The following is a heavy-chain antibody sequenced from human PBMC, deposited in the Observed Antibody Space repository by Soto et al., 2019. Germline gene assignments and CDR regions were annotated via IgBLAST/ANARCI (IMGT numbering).Heavy chain of an antibody. J-gene: IGHJ4*02. Sequence: QVQLQESGPGLVKPSQTLSLTCTVSGGSISSGGYYWSWIRQHPGKGLEWIGYIYYSGSTYYNPSLKRRVTISVDTSKSQFALKLSSVTAADTAVYYCASWGRLGLSSGYWGQGTLVTVSS. V-gene: IGHV4-31*03. CDR3: ASWGRLGLSSGY. D-gene: IGHD3-16*01. CDR1: GGSISSGGYY. CDR2: IYYSGST.